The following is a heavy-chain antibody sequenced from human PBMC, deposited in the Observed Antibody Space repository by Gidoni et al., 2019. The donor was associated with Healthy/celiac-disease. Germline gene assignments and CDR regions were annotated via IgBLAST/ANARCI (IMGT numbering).Heavy chain of an antibody. J-gene: IGHJ6*02. CDR3: ARGTKLYYYYGMDV. V-gene: IGHV4-34*01. Sequence: QVQLQQWGAGLLKPSATLSLTCAVYGGSFSGYYWSWIRQPPGKGLEWIGEINHSGSTNYNPSLKSRVTISVDTSKNQFSLKLSSVTAADTAVYYCARGTKLYYYYGMDVWGQGTTVTVSS. D-gene: IGHD2-8*01. CDR2: INHSGST. CDR1: GGSFSGYY.